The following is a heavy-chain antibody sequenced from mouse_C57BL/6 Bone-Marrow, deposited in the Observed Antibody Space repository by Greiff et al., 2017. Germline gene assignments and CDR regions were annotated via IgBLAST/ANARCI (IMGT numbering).Heavy chain of an antibody. Sequence: VQLQPSGPELVKPGASVKISCKASGYTFTDYYMNWVKQSHGKSLEWIGDINPNNGGTSYNQKFKGKATLTVDKSSSTAYMELRSLTSEDSAVYYCARRSLDYWGQGTSVTVSS. V-gene: IGHV1-26*01. CDR2: INPNNGGT. CDR1: GYTFTDYY. CDR3: ARRSLDY. J-gene: IGHJ4*01.